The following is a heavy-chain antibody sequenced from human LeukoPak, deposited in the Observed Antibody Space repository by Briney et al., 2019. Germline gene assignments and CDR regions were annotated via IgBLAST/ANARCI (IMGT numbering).Heavy chain of an antibody. CDR1: GFTFSSSG. J-gene: IGHJ6*03. Sequence: PGGSLRLSCAASGFTFSSSGMSWVRQAPGKGLEWVSSITYSGGSTYYADSVKGRFTISRDNSKNTLYLQMYSLRAEDTAVYYCAKIPYGDYVLDYYYYMDVWGKGTTVTISS. V-gene: IGHV3-23*01. CDR2: ITYSGGST. D-gene: IGHD4-17*01. CDR3: AKIPYGDYVLDYYYYMDV.